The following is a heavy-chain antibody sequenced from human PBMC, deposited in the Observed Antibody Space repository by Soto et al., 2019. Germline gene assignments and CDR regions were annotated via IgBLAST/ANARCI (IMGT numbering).Heavy chain of an antibody. CDR1: GYTFTSYG. V-gene: IGHV1-18*01. D-gene: IGHD3-9*01. CDR3: ALRVGLRYFDWLPQGDAFDI. J-gene: IGHJ3*02. Sequence: GASVKVSCKASGYTFTSYGISWVRQAPGQGLEWMGWISAYNGNTNYSQKLQGRVTMTTDTSTSTADIELRSLRSDDTAVYSSALRVGLRYFDWLPQGDAFDICGQGTMVTVSS. CDR2: ISAYNGNT.